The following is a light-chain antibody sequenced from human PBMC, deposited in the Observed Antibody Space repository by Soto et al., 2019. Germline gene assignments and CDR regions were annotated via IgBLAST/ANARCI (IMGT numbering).Light chain of an antibody. CDR2: AAS. V-gene: IGKV1-9*01. CDR3: QQLHDYPIT. Sequence: ILLTQSPSSLSASVGDRVTITCRASQGIDSSFAWYQEKPGKAPKLLIYAASSLQSGVPSRFSGSASWTDFTLTISSLQPEDFATYYCQQLHDYPITFGQGTRLEIK. J-gene: IGKJ5*01. CDR1: QGIDSS.